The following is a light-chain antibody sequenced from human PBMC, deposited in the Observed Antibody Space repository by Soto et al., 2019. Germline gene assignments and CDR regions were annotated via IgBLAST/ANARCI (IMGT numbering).Light chain of an antibody. CDR1: QRITTY. CDR2: TSG. J-gene: IGKJ2*01. CDR3: QQTYSTPYT. V-gene: IGKV1-39*01. Sequence: IQMTQSPSSLSASVGDRVTITCRASQRITTYLNWYQQKPGEAPKLLISTSGTLQRGVPSRFNGSGSETDFTLTITALRPEDFATYFCQQTYSTPYTFGQGTKLEIK.